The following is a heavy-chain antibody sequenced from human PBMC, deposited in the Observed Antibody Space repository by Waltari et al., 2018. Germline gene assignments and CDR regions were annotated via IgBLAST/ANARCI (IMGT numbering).Heavy chain of an antibody. CDR3: TRDAGAVAAEGDY. D-gene: IGHD6-19*01. Sequence: EVQLVESGGGLVQPGGSLRLSCAASGFTVSSNYMSWVRQAPGKGLEWVSLIYSGGRTYYAGSVKGRFTIARDNSKNTLYLQMNSLRAEDTAVYYCTRDAGAVAAEGDYWGQGTLVTVSS. J-gene: IGHJ4*02. CDR1: GFTVSSNY. V-gene: IGHV3-66*01. CDR2: IYSGGRT.